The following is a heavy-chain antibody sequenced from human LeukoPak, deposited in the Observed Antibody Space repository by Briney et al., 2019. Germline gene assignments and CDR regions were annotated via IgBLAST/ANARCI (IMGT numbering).Heavy chain of an antibody. CDR2: ISSSGSTI. D-gene: IGHD2-15*01. CDR1: GFTFSSYE. CDR3: ARDLGGHCSGGSCTDY. J-gene: IGHJ4*02. Sequence: GGSLRLSCAASGFTFSSYEMNWVRQAPGKGLEWVSYISSSGSTIYYADSVKGRFTISRDNAKNSLYLQMNSLRAEDTAVYYCARDLGGHCSGGSCTDYWGQGTLVTVSS. V-gene: IGHV3-48*03.